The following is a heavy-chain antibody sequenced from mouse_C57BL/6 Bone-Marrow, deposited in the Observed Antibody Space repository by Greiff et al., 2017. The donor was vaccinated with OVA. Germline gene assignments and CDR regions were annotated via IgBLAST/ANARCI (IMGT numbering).Heavy chain of an antibody. CDR1: GYSITSGYY. CDR3: AREGNGPFAY. D-gene: IGHD1-1*02. V-gene: IGHV3-6*01. J-gene: IGHJ3*01. CDR2: ISYDGSN. Sequence: EVKLQESGPGLVKPSQSLSLTCSVTGYSITSGYYWNWIRQFPGNKLEWMGYISYDGSNNYNPSLKNRISITRDTSKNQFFLKLNSVTTEDTATYYCAREGNGPFAYWGQGTLVTVSA.